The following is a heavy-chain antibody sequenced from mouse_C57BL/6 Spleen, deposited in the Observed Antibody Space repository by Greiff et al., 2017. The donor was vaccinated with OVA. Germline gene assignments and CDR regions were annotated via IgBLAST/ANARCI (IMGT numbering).Heavy chain of an antibody. CDR3: ARDGYYGSYYFDY. Sequence: EVTLVESGGGLVKPGGSLKLSCAASGFTFSSYAMSWVRQPPEKRLEWVATISDGGSYTYYPDNVKGRFTISRDNAKKNLYLQMSHLKSEDTAMYYCARDGYYGSYYFDYWGQGTTLTVSS. CDR1: GFTFSSYA. J-gene: IGHJ2*01. V-gene: IGHV5-4*03. CDR2: ISDGGSYT. D-gene: IGHD2-3*01.